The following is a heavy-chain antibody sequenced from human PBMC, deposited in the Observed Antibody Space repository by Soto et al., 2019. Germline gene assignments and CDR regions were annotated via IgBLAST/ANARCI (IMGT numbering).Heavy chain of an antibody. D-gene: IGHD3-9*01. V-gene: IGHV4-31*03. CDR3: ARADDILTGYGPRFDP. Sequence: PSETLSLTCTVSGGSISSGGYYWSWIRQHPGKGLEWIGYIYYSGSTYYNPSLKSRVTISVDTSKNQFSLKLSSVTAADTAVYYCARADDILTGYGPRFDPWGQGTLVTVSS. CDR1: GGSISSGGYY. CDR2: IYYSGST. J-gene: IGHJ5*02.